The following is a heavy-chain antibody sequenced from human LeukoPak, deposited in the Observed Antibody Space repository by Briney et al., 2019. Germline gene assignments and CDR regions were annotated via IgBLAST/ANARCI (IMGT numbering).Heavy chain of an antibody. D-gene: IGHD3-10*01. CDR1: GGSISSYY. CDR3: ARSELLWFGGVNSGFDY. J-gene: IGHJ4*02. V-gene: IGHV4-59*08. CDR2: IYYSGST. Sequence: SETLSLTCTVSGGSISSYYWSWIRQPPGKGLEWIGYIYYSGSTNYNPSLKNRVTISVDTSKNQFSLEMSSVTAADTAVYYCARSELLWFGGVNSGFDYWGQGTLVTVSS.